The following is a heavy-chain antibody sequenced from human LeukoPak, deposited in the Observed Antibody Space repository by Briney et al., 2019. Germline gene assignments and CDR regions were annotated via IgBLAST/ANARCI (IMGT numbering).Heavy chain of an antibody. CDR2: ISGSGGST. CDR3: AKGQYYDFWSGYRGTDWFDP. D-gene: IGHD3-3*01. V-gene: IGHV3-23*01. J-gene: IGHJ5*02. Sequence: GGSLILSCAASGFTFSSYAMSWVRQAPGKGLEWVSAISGSGGSTYYADSVKGRFTISRDNSKNTLYLQMNSLRAEDTAVYYCAKGQYYDFWSGYRGTDWFDPWGQGTLVTVSS. CDR1: GFTFSSYA.